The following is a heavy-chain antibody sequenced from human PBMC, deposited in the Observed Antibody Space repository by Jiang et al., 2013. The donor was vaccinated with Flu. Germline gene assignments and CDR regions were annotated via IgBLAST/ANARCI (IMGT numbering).Heavy chain of an antibody. D-gene: IGHD3-10*01. Sequence: VQLVESGGGLVKPGRSLRLSCTTSGFTFRDYAMTWFRQAPGKGLEWIGFIRSNSYGGTSEYAASVKGRFTISRDDSNGVAYLQMNSLKTEDTGVYYCARDDVAAGSYYYGSGLAGTYFAYWGQGTLATVSS. V-gene: IGHV3-49*05. J-gene: IGHJ4*02. CDR2: IRSNSYGGTS. CDR3: ARDDVAAGSYYYGSGLAGTYFAY. CDR1: GFTFRDYA.